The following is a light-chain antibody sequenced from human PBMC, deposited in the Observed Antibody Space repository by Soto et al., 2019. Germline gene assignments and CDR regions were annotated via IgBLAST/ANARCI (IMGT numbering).Light chain of an antibody. J-gene: IGKJ5*01. Sequence: EIVLTQSPGTLSLSPGGRATLSCRASQSVSRSYFAWYQQKPGQAPRLLIYGASVRATGIPDRFSGSGSGTESTLTISRLEPEDFAVYYCQQYNNWPITFGQGTRLEIK. CDR2: GAS. CDR1: QSVSRSY. CDR3: QQYNNWPIT. V-gene: IGKV3-20*01.